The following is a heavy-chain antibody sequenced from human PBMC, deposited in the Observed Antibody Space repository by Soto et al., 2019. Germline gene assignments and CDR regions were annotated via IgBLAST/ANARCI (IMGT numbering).Heavy chain of an antibody. D-gene: IGHD5-18*01. CDR2: LYYTGAA. Sequence: QVQLQESGPRLVKPSETLSLTCTVSNGSISQYYWNWIRQSPGKGLEWIGYLYYTGAATYNPSLKSRVPMSLATSKPQFSMKLSSVTAADTAIYFCARAFYSSDNDGYPVFDYWGPGTLVPVSS. J-gene: IGHJ4*02. V-gene: IGHV4-59*01. CDR1: NGSISQYY. CDR3: ARAFYSSDNDGYPVFDY.